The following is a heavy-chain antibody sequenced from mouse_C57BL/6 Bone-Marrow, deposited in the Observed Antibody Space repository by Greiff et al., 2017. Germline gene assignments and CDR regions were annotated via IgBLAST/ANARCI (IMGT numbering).Heavy chain of an antibody. Sequence: QVQLKQPGAELVMPGASVKLSCKASGYTFTSYWMHWVKQRPGQGLEWIGEIDPSDSYTNYNQKFKGKSTLTVDKSSSTAYMQLSSLTSEDSAVYYCARSGYYEGFAYWGQGTLVTVSA. CDR3: ARSGYYEGFAY. CDR1: GYTFTSYW. CDR2: IDPSDSYT. D-gene: IGHD2-3*01. J-gene: IGHJ3*01. V-gene: IGHV1-69*01.